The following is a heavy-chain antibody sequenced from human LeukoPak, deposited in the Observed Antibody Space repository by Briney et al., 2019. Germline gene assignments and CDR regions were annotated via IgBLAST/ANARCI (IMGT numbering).Heavy chain of an antibody. CDR3: TRASGYSSGSIDY. D-gene: IGHD5-18*01. CDR2: ISWNSGSI. V-gene: IGHV3-9*03. CDR1: GFTFDDHD. Sequence: SLRLSCAASGFTFDDHDMHWVRQAPGKGLEWVSGISWNSGSIGYADSVQGRFTISRDNAKSTLYLQMNSLRAEDMALYYCTRASGYSSGSIDYWGQGTLVTVSS. J-gene: IGHJ4*02.